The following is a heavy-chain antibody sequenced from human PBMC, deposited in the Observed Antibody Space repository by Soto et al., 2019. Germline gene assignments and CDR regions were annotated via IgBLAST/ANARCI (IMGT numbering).Heavy chain of an antibody. D-gene: IGHD6-13*01. J-gene: IGHJ6*02. Sequence: SETLSLTCTVSGGSISSYYWSWIRQPPGKGLEWIGYIYDSGSTNYNPSLKSRVTISVDTSKKQFSLKLSSVTAADTAVYYCARGSVSAAAFWYYYGMDVWGQGTTVTVSS. CDR2: IYDSGST. CDR1: GGSISSYY. V-gene: IGHV4-59*01. CDR3: ARGSVSAAAFWYYYGMDV.